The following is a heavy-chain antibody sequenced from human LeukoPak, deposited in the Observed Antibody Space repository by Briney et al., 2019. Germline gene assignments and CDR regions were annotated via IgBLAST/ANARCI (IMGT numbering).Heavy chain of an antibody. CDR3: ARDLHY. Sequence: SGGSLRLSCAASGFTFSSYSXNWVXQAPGXGLEWVSHISSGSGSISYADSVKGRFTISRDNAKNSLYLQMNSLRDEDTAVYYCARDLHYWGQGTLVTVSS. V-gene: IGHV3-48*02. CDR1: GFTFSSYS. CDR2: ISSGSGSI. J-gene: IGHJ4*02.